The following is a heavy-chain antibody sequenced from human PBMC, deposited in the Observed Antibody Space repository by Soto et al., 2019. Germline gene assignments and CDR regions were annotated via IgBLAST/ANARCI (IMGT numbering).Heavy chain of an antibody. J-gene: IGHJ5*02. V-gene: IGHV3-15*01. CDR3: TADPAYYDYWSAYLGWFDP. Sequence: GGSLRLSCAASRFTLSNAWMNWVRQAPGKGLEWVGRIKSKTDGGTTDYAAPVKGRFTISRDDLKNTLSLQMNSLRTEDTAVYYCTADPAYYDYWSAYLGWFDPWGQGTLVTVSS. D-gene: IGHD3-3*01. CDR2: IKSKTDGGTT. CDR1: RFTLSNAW.